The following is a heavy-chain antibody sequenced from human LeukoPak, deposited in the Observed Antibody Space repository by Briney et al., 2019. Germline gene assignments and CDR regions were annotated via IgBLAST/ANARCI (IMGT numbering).Heavy chain of an antibody. V-gene: IGHV1-69*05. CDR1: RGTFSSYV. CDR3: ASVTVTTNYYYYYMDV. D-gene: IGHD4-11*01. Sequence: SVKVSCKASRGTFSSYVISWGRQAPGQGLEWMGGIIAIFGTANYAQKFQSRVTITTDESTSTAYMELSSLRSEDTAVYYCASVTVTTNYYYYYMDVWGKGTTVTVSS. J-gene: IGHJ6*03. CDR2: IIAIFGTA.